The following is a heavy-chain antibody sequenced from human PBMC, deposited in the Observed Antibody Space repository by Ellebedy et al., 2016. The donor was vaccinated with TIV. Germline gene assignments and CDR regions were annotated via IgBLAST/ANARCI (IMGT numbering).Heavy chain of an antibody. Sequence: PGGSLRLSCAAFGFNFSTYAMTWVRQAPGKGLEWVSAMSASGGNTYYADYVKGRFTISRDNSKNTLFLQMSSLRAEDTAVYFCARRSTDFAFDSWGQGTLVTVSS. CDR3: ARRSTDFAFDS. V-gene: IGHV3-23*01. CDR2: MSASGGNT. CDR1: GFNFSTYA. D-gene: IGHD3/OR15-3a*01. J-gene: IGHJ4*02.